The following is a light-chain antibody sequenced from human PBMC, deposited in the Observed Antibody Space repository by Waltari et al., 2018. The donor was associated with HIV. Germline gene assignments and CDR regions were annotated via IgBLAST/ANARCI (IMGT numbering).Light chain of an antibody. Sequence: QSALTQPASVSGSPGQSITIPCTGTSSDVGGYNYVSWYQQHPGKAPKLMIYDVSNRPSGVSNRFSGSKSGNTASLTISGLQAEDETDYYCSSYTSSSTLYVGGTGTKVTVL. CDR2: DVS. V-gene: IGLV2-14*01. CDR3: SSYTSSSTLYV. J-gene: IGLJ1*01. CDR1: SSDVGGYNY.